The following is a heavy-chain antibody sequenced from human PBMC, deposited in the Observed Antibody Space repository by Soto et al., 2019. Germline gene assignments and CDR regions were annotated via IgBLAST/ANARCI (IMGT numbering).Heavy chain of an antibody. CDR1: GGSFSGYY. CDR3: ARRVAGTGLRY. V-gene: IGHV4-34*01. CDR2: INHSGST. Sequence: SETLSLTCAVYGGSFSGYYWSWIRQPPGKGLEWIGEINHSGSTNYNPSLKSRVTISVDTSKNQFSLKLSSATAADTAVYYCARRVAGTGLRYWGQGTQVTVSS. D-gene: IGHD6-19*01. J-gene: IGHJ4*02.